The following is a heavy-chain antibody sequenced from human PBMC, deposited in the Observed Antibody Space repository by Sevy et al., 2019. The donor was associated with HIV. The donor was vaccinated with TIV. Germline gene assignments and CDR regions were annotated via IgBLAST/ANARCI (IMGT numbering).Heavy chain of an antibody. CDR2: FDLEDGET. CDR1: GYTLTQVS. V-gene: IGHV1-24*01. J-gene: IGHJ4*02. Sequence: ASVKVSCKVSGYTLTQVSMHWVRQAPGEGLEWMGSFDLEDGETIYAQKFQGRVTMTEDTSTDTAYMELNSLRSEDTAVYFCATTKDYYDSSGCPFDYWGQGTLVTVSS. CDR3: ATTKDYYDSSGCPFDY. D-gene: IGHD3-22*01.